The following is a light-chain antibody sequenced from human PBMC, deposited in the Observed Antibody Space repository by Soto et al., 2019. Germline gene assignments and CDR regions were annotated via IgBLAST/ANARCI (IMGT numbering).Light chain of an antibody. J-gene: IGKJ3*01. Sequence: EIGLTQSPGTLSLSPGERATLSCRASQSVSSSYLAWYQQKPGQAPRLLIYGASSRATGIPDRFSGSGSGTDFTFTNSSLEPEAFVVSYCQHYGSSPLTFGPGTKVDIK. V-gene: IGKV3-20*01. CDR3: QHYGSSPLT. CDR1: QSVSSSY. CDR2: GAS.